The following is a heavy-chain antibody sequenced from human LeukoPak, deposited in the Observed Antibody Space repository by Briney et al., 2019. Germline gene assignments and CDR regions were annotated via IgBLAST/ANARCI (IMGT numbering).Heavy chain of an antibody. CDR1: GFTFSNYG. CDR2: ISYDGSNK. CDR3: ASLQLTVTTNHFDY. J-gene: IGHJ4*02. D-gene: IGHD4-17*01. V-gene: IGHV3-30*03. Sequence: PGGSLRLSCTASGFTFSNYGMHWVRQAPGKGLEWVAVISYDGSNKYYADFVKGRFTTSRDNSKNTLYLQMNSLRPEDTAVYYCASLQLTVTTNHFDYWGQGTLVTVSS.